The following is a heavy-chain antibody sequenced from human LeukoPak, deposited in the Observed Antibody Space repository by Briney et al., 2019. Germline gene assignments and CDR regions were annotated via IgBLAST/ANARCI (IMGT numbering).Heavy chain of an antibody. CDR1: GGSISSSSYY. V-gene: IGHV4-61*02. CDR2: IYTSGST. Sequence: SETLSLTCTVSGGSISSSSYYWSWIRQPAGKGLEWIGRIYTSGSTNYNPSLKSRVTISVDTSKNQFSLKLSSVTAADTAVYYCAREAPQWLVLGNWFDPWGQGTLVTVSS. J-gene: IGHJ5*02. CDR3: AREAPQWLVLGNWFDP. D-gene: IGHD6-19*01.